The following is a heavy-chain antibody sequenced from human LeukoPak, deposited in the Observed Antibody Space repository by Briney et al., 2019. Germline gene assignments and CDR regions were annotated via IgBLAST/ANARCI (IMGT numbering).Heavy chain of an antibody. D-gene: IGHD6-6*01. CDR1: GFTFSSYS. J-gene: IGHJ4*02. CDR3: ARDPYSSSTSFDY. CDR2: ISSSSSTM. V-gene: IGHV3-48*01. Sequence: GGSLRLSCAASGFTFSSYSMNWVRQAPGKGLEWVSYISSSSSTMYYADSVKGRFTISRDNAKDSLYLQMNSLRAEDTAVYYCARDPYSSSTSFDYWGQGTLVTVSS.